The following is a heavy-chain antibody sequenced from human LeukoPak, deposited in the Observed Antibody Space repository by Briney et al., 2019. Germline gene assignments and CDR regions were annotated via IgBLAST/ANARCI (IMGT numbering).Heavy chain of an antibody. V-gene: IGHV3-23*01. CDR1: GFTFRSYA. D-gene: IGHD4-17*01. J-gene: IGHJ4*02. Sequence: GGSLRLSCAASGFTFRSYAMSWGRQAPGKGGEGGSAIRGSGGRTYYADSVKGRFTISRDNSNIPLYLQMNSLSAEDTAVYYCAKEAGKVTTKGLDYWGQGTLVTVSS. CDR2: IRGSGGRT. CDR3: AKEAGKVTTKGLDY.